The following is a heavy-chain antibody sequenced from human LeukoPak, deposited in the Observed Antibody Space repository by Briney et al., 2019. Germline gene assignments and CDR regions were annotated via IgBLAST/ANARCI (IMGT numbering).Heavy chain of an antibody. CDR3: ARDSSGSYLY. CDR2: INPNSGGT. J-gene: IGHJ4*02. D-gene: IGHD1-26*01. Sequence: GASVKVSCKASGYTFTGYYMHWVRQAPGQGLEWMGWINPNSGGTNYAQKFQGRVTMTRDTSISTAYMEVSRLRSDDTAVYYCARDSSGSYLYWGQGALVTVSS. V-gene: IGHV1-2*02. CDR1: GYTFTGYY.